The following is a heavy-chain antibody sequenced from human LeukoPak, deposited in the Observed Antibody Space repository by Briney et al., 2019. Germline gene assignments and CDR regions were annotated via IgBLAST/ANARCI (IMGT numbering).Heavy chain of an antibody. J-gene: IGHJ4*02. CDR3: ATYYCSSTSCYPN. CDR2: ISSSGSTI. V-gene: IGHV3-48*01. CDR1: GFTFSNYA. Sequence: GGSPRLSCAASGFTFSNYAMNWVRQAPGKGLEWVSYISSSGSTIYYADSVKGRFTISRDNSKNTLYLQMNSLRAEDTAVYYCATYYCSSTSCYPNWGQGTLVTVSS. D-gene: IGHD2-2*01.